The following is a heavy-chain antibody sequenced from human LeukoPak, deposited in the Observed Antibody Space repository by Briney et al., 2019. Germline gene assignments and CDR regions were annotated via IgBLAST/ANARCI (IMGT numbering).Heavy chain of an antibody. CDR2: IYYSGST. V-gene: IGHV4-59*08. CDR3: ARRTYFDL. Sequence: SETLSLTCTVSGSSISSYYWSCVRQPPGKGLEWIGYIYYSGSTTYNPSLKSRVTISVDTSKNQFSLRLTSVTAADTAVYYCARRTYFDLWGRGTLVTVSS. CDR1: GSSISSYY. J-gene: IGHJ2*01.